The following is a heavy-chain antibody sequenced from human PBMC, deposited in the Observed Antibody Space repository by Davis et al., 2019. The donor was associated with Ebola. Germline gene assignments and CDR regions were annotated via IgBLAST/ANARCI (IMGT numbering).Heavy chain of an antibody. V-gene: IGHV3-30*03. Sequence: GESLKISCAASGFTFNTYGVNWVRQAPGKGLEWVAIISFDGSEKYYADSVKGRFIISRDNSNNTLYLQMNSLRAEDTAVYYCAREGQIYSHYYYGLDVWGQGTTVTVSS. CDR3: AREGQIYSHYYYGLDV. CDR2: ISFDGSEK. D-gene: IGHD2-15*01. CDR1: GFTFNTYG. J-gene: IGHJ6*02.